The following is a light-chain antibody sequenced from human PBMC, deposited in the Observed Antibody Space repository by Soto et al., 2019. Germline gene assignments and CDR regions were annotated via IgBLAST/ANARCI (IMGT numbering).Light chain of an antibody. CDR2: KAS. CDR3: QQYNSYSWT. J-gene: IGKJ2*01. Sequence: DIQMTQSPSTLSASVGDRVTITCRASQSISSWLAWYQQKPGKAPKLLIYKASSLESGVPSRFSGSGSGTAFTLTISSRQPDDFATYYCQQYNSYSWTFGQGPKLEIK. V-gene: IGKV1-5*03. CDR1: QSISSW.